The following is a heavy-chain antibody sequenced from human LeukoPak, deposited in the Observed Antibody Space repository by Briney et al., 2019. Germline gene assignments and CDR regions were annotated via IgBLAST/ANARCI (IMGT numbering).Heavy chain of an antibody. V-gene: IGHV4-39*07. J-gene: IGHJ4*02. CDR1: GGSISSRSFY. Sequence: PSGTLSLTCTTSGGSISSRSFYWGWIRQPPGKGLEWIGSIYYSGGTYYNPSLKSRVTMSVDTSKNQFSLKLSSVTAADTAVYYCARGFCSNARCYKEMATILPDYWGQGALVTASS. D-gene: IGHD2-2*02. CDR3: ARGFCSNARCYKEMATILPDY. CDR2: IYYSGGT.